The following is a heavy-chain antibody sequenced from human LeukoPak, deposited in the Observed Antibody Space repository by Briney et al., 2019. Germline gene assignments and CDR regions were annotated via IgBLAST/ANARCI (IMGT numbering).Heavy chain of an antibody. CDR2: ISSSSSTI. CDR3: ASSVGYYYYYMDV. Sequence: GGSLRLSCAASGFTFSSYSMNWVRQAPGKGLEWVSYISSSSSTIYYADSVKGRFTISRDNAKNSLYLQMNSLRAEDTAVYYCASSVGYYYYYMDVWGKGTTVTVSS. V-gene: IGHV3-48*04. J-gene: IGHJ6*03. CDR1: GFTFSSYS. D-gene: IGHD3-10*01.